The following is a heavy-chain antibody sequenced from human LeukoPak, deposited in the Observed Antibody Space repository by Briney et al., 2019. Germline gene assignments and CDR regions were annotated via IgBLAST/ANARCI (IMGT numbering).Heavy chain of an antibody. V-gene: IGHV4-61*01. CDR1: GGSVSSGSYY. CDR2: IYYSGST. D-gene: IGHD5/OR15-5a*01. Sequence: PSETLSLTCTVSGGSVSSGSYYWSWIRQPPGKGLEWIGYIYYSGSTNYNPSLKSRVTISVDTSKNQFSLKLSSVTAADTAVYYCARPQRYSMYALDYWGQGTLVTVSS. CDR3: ARPQRYSMYALDY. J-gene: IGHJ4*02.